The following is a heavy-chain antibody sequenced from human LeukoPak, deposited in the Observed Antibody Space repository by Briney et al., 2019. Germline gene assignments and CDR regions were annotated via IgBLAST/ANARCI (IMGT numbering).Heavy chain of an antibody. V-gene: IGHV4-4*07. D-gene: IGHD2-2*01. CDR1: GGSISSYY. CDR2: IYTSGST. Sequence: SETLSLTCTVSGGSISSYYWSWIRQPAGKGLEWIGRIYTSGSTNYNPSLKSRVTMSVDTSKNQFSLKLSSVTAADTAVYYCARGGIVVVPSLMPFDIWGQGTMVTVSS. J-gene: IGHJ3*02. CDR3: ARGGIVVVPSLMPFDI.